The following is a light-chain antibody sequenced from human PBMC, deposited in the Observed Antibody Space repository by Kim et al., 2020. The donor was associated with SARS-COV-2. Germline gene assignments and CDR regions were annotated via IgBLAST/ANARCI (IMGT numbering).Light chain of an antibody. CDR3: QQYNNWPPWT. J-gene: IGKJ1*01. Sequence: VSPGERATLSCRASQSAGTNLAWYQQKPGQAPRLLIYGASTRATGIPARFSGSGSGTEFTLTISSLQSEDFAVYYCQQYNNWPPWTFGQGTKLEI. CDR2: GAS. V-gene: IGKV3-15*01. CDR1: QSAGTN.